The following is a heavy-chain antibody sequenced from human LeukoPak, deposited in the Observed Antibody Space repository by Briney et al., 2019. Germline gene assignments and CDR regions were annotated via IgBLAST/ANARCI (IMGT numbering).Heavy chain of an antibody. Sequence: SETLSLTCTVSGGSISRSSDYWGWICQPPGKGLDWIGSIFYSGSTYYNPSLKSRVTISVDTSKNQFSLKLTSVTAADTAVYYCARIVLIAVAGTGWFDPWGQGTLVTVSS. CDR1: GGSISRSSDY. D-gene: IGHD6-19*01. CDR2: IFYSGST. J-gene: IGHJ5*02. V-gene: IGHV4-39*01. CDR3: ARIVLIAVAGTGWFDP.